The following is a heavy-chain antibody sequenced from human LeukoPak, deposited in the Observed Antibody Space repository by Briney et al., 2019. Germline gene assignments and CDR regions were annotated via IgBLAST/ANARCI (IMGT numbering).Heavy chain of an antibody. V-gene: IGHV4-4*07. CDR3: AREDYVEFSGYYFDY. CDR1: GGSISSYY. Sequence: PSETLSLTCTVSGGSISSYYWSWIRQPAGKGLEWIGRIYTSGSTNYNPSLKSRVTMLVGTSKNQFSLKLSSVTAADTAVYYCAREDYVEFSGYYFDYWGQGTLVTVSS. D-gene: IGHD4-17*01. J-gene: IGHJ4*02. CDR2: IYTSGST.